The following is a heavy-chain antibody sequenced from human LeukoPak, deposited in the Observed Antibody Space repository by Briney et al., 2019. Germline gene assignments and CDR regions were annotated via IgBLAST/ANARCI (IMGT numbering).Heavy chain of an antibody. D-gene: IGHD6-19*01. V-gene: IGHV3-21*01. Sequence: GGSLRLSCAASGFTFSNYWMTWVRQAPGKGLEWVSSISSSSYIYYADSVKGRFTISRDNAKNSLYLQMNSLRAEDTAVYYCARDSSGGWGQGTLVTVSS. CDR1: GFTFSNYW. J-gene: IGHJ4*02. CDR3: ARDSSGG. CDR2: ISSSSYI.